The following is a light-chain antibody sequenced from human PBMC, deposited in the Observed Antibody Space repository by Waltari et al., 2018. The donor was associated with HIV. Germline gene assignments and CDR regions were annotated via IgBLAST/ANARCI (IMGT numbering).Light chain of an antibody. CDR1: SSDVGGYNY. V-gene: IGLV2-8*01. J-gene: IGLJ3*02. CDR2: EVS. Sequence: QSALTQPPSASGSPGQSVPISCPGTSSDVGGYNYVSWYQQHPGKAPQLMIYEVSQRPSGVPNRFSGSKSGNTASLTVSGLQTEDEANYYCSSYAGSNNWVFGGGTNLTVL. CDR3: SSYAGSNNWV.